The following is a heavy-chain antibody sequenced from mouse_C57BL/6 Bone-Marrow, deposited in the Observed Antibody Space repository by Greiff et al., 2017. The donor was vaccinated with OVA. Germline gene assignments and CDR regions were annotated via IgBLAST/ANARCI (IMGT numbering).Heavy chain of an antibody. Sequence: EVKLEESGGGLVQPGGSMKLSCVASGFTFSNYWMNWVRQSPEKGLEWVAQIRLKSDNYATHYAESVKGRFTISRDDSKSSVYLQMNNLRAEDTGIYYCTDYYSGVHYAMDYWGQGTSVTVSS. CDR1: GFTFSNYW. D-gene: IGHD2-12*01. CDR3: TDYYSGVHYAMDY. V-gene: IGHV6-3*01. CDR2: IRLKSDNYAT. J-gene: IGHJ4*01.